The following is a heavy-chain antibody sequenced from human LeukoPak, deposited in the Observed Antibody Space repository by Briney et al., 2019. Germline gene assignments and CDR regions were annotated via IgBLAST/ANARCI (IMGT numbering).Heavy chain of an antibody. D-gene: IGHD3-10*01. CDR2: ISGSGGST. CDR1: GFTVSTNY. J-gene: IGHJ6*03. V-gene: IGHV3-23*01. Sequence: AGGSLRLSCAASGFTVSTNYMSWVRQAPGKGLEWVSAISGSGGSTYYADSVKGRFTISRDNSKNTLYLQMNSLRAEDTAVYYCAKSSDELYYYGSGSFNYYYYMDVWGKGTTVTVSS. CDR3: AKSSDELYYYGSGSFNYYYYMDV.